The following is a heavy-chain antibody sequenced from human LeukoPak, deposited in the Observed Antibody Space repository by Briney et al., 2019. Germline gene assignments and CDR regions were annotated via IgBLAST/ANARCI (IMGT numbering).Heavy chain of an antibody. Sequence: SETLSLTCTVSGGSISSYYWSWIRQPAGKGLEWIGRIYTSGSTNYNPSLKSRVTISVDTSKNQFSLKLSSVTAADTAVYYCARGSYSSSWYYFDYWGQGTLVTVSS. CDR2: IYTSGST. CDR1: GGSISSYY. V-gene: IGHV4-4*07. CDR3: ARGSYSSSWYYFDY. J-gene: IGHJ4*02. D-gene: IGHD6-13*01.